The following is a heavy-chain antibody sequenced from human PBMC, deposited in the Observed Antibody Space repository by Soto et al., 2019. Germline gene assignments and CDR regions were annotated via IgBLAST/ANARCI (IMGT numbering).Heavy chain of an antibody. CDR1: GGSISSSSYY. CDR2: SYYSGST. Sequence: SETLSLTCTVSGGSISSSSYYWGWIRQPPGKGLEWIGSSYYSGSTYYNPSLKSRVTISVDRSKNQFSLKLSSVTAADTAVYYRARQRRVTKGLDYGGQGTLVPVTS. D-gene: IGHD3-3*01. V-gene: IGHV4-39*01. CDR3: ARQRRVTKGLDY. J-gene: IGHJ4*02.